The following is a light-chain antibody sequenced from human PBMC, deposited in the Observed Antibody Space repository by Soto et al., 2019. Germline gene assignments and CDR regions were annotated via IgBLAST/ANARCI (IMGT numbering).Light chain of an antibody. Sequence: QSVLTQPPSVSEAPRKRVTIFCSGSSSNIGNNAVNWYQQLPGKAPKLLIYYDDLLPSGISDRFSGSKSGTSASLAISGLQSEDEADYYCAAWDDILNEGYVFGTGTKLTVL. V-gene: IGLV1-36*01. CDR2: YDD. CDR3: AAWDDILNEGYV. CDR1: SSNIGNNA. J-gene: IGLJ1*01.